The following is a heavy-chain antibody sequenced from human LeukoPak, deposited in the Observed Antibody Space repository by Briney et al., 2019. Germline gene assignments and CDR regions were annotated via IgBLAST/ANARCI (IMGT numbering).Heavy chain of an antibody. Sequence: GRSLRLSCAASGFTFSSYGMHWVRQAPGKGLEWVAVISYDGSNKYYADSVKGRFTISRDNSKNTLYLQMNSLRAEDTAVYFCARGNIKFDYWGRGTLVTVSS. CDR1: GFTFSSYG. CDR3: ARGNIKFDY. J-gene: IGHJ4*02. V-gene: IGHV3-30*03. CDR2: ISYDGSNK.